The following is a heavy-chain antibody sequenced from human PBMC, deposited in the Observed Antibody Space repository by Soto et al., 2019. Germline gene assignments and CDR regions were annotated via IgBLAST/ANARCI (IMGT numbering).Heavy chain of an antibody. V-gene: IGHV4-34*01. D-gene: IGHD4-4*01. CDR3: ARAPSVSRGQTRGYYYYIDV. J-gene: IGHJ6*03. Sequence: SETLSLTCAVYGGSFGGYYWSWIRQPPGKGLEWIGEINHSGSTNYNPSLKSRVTISVDTSKNQFSLKLSSVTAADTAVYYCARAPSVSRGQTRGYYYYIDVWGKGTTVTVSS. CDR2: INHSGST. CDR1: GGSFGGYY.